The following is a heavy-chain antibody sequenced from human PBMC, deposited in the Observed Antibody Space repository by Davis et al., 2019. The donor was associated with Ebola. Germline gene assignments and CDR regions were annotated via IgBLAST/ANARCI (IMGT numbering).Heavy chain of an antibody. CDR3: ARGDCSSTSCNYYGMDV. J-gene: IGHJ6*02. D-gene: IGHD2-2*01. V-gene: IGHV1-46*01. CDR2: INPSGGST. Sequence: ASVKVSCKASGYTFTSYYMHWVRQAPGQGLEWMGIINPSGGSTSYAQKFQGRVTMTRDTSTSTVYMELSSLRSEDTAVYYCARGDCSSTSCNYYGMDVWGQGTTVTVSS. CDR1: GYTFTSYY.